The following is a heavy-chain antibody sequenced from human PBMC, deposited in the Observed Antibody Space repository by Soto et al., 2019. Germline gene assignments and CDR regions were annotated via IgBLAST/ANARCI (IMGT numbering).Heavy chain of an antibody. CDR3: AGPVECSTTSCIR. Sequence: EVQLVESGGGLVQPGGSLRLSCAASGFTFSSYSMNWVRQAPGKGLEWVSYISSSSNSIYYANSVKGRFTISRDNAKNSLHLQMNSLRAEDTAVYYCAGPVECSTTSCIRWGQGPLVTVSS. V-gene: IGHV3-48*01. D-gene: IGHD2-2*01. J-gene: IGHJ4*02. CDR1: GFTFSSYS. CDR2: ISSSSNSI.